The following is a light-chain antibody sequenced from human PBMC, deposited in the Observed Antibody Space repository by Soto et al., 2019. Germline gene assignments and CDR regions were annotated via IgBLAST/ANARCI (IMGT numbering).Light chain of an antibody. CDR2: DAS. CDR3: QQYGTYLWT. Sequence: DIQITQKTSTLSATAGDRVTITCRASQSISSWLAGYQHKPGKAPKLLMYDASSLESGVPSRFSGSGSGTEFTLTISSLQPDDFATYYCQQYGTYLWTFGQGTIV. J-gene: IGKJ1*01. CDR1: QSISSW. V-gene: IGKV1-5*01.